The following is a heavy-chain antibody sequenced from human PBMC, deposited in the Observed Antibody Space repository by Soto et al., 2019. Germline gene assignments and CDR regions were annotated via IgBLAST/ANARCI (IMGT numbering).Heavy chain of an antibody. CDR1: GGSFSGYY. CDR3: ARTLYSYGTDY. J-gene: IGHJ4*02. V-gene: IGHV4-34*01. CDR2: INHSGST. Sequence: ETLSLTCAVYGGSFSGYYWTWIRQPPGTGLEWIGEINHSGSTNYNPSLKSRVTISVDTSKNQFSLKLTSVTAEDTAVYYCARTLYSYGTDYWGQGTLVTVSS. D-gene: IGHD5-18*01.